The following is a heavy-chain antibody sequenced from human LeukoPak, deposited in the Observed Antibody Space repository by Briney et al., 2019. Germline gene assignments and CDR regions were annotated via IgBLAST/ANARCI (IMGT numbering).Heavy chain of an antibody. CDR1: GYTFTGYY. CDR2: INPNSGGT. J-gene: IGHJ4*02. CDR3: ARAPQGSWAPDLDY. V-gene: IGHV1-2*02. D-gene: IGHD6-13*01. Sequence: ASVKVSCKASGYTFTGYYMHWVRQAPGQGLEWMGWINPNSGGTNYAQEFQGRVTMTRDTSISTAYMELSRLKSDDTAVYLCARAPQGSWAPDLDYWGQGTLVTVSS.